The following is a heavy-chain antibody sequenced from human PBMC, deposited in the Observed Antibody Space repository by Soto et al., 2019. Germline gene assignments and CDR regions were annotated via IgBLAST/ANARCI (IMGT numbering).Heavy chain of an antibody. D-gene: IGHD5-18*01. J-gene: IGHJ5*01. CDR3: ARGLMELWFPSWLVS. CDR2: MNPNSGNT. CDR1: GYTFTSYD. V-gene: IGHV1-8*01. Sequence: ASVKVSCKASGYTFTSYDINWVRQATGQGLEWMGWMNPNSGNTGYAQKFQGRVTMTRNTSISTAYMELSSLRSEDTAVYYCARGLMELWFPSWLVSPGQGTLVIVSS.